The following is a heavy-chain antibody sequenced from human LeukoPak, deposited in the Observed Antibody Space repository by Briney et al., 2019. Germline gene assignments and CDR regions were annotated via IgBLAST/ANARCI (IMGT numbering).Heavy chain of an antibody. V-gene: IGHV3-74*01. CDR2: INTDGSST. CDR3: ASYRIVEATYDAFDI. Sequence: GGSLRLSCAASGFTFSSYWMHWVRQAPGKGLVWVSRINTDGSSTSYADSVKGRFTISRDNAKNTLYLQMNSLRAEDTAVYYCASYRIVEATYDAFDIWGQGTMVTVSS. CDR1: GFTFSSYW. J-gene: IGHJ3*02. D-gene: IGHD1-26*01.